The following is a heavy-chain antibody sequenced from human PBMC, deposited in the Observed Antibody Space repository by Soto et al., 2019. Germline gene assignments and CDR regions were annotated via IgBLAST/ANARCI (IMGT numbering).Heavy chain of an antibody. D-gene: IGHD6-19*01. CDR2: VYYTGST. Sequence: XETLSLTCSVAGGSISGSYWSWIRQSPGKGLEWLGYVYYTGSTNYSPSLRSRVSISVDTSKNEFSLRLSSVTAADTAVYFCARSVAVPGAHIDYWGQGTQVTVSS. CDR1: GGSISGSY. J-gene: IGHJ4*02. CDR3: ARSVAVPGAHIDY. V-gene: IGHV4-59*01.